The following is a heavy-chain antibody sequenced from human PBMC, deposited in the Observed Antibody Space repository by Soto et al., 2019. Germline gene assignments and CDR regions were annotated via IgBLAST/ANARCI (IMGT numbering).Heavy chain of an antibody. CDR3: ARRGDVPYYYYGLDV. CDR1: GYSFTRYG. J-gene: IGHJ6*02. CDR2: ISGYNANT. Sequence: QVQLVQSGAEVKKPGASVKVSCKASGYSFTRYGISWVRQAPGQGLEWMGWISGYNANTNYPENLQGRVTMTTDTCTSTAYMEVRNLISDDTAVYYCARRGDVPYYYYGLDVWGQGTTVTVSS. D-gene: IGHD3-16*01. V-gene: IGHV1-18*01.